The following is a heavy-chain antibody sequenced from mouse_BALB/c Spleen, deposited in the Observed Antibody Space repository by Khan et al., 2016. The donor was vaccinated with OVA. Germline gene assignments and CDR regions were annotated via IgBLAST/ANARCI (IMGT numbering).Heavy chain of an antibody. CDR3: ARKGGRAAY. CDR2: INPSSGYT. Sequence: QVQLQQSGAELAKPGASVKMSCKASGYTFTSYTMHWVKQRPGQGLEWIGYINPSSGYTKYNQKFKDKATLTADKSSTTAYMQLSSLTSDDSAVXYYARKGGRAAYWGQGTMVTVSA. J-gene: IGHJ3*01. D-gene: IGHD3-3*01. V-gene: IGHV1-4*01. CDR1: GYTFTSYT.